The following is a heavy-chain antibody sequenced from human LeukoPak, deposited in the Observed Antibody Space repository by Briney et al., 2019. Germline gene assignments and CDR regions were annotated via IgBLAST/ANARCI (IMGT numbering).Heavy chain of an antibody. CDR3: ARDLNFYSRGWYDY. CDR1: GFTFSSYS. Sequence: GGSLRLSCAASGFTFSSYSMNWVRQAPGKGLEWVSSISSSSSYIYYADSVKGRFTISRDNAKNSPYLQMNSLRAEDTAVYYCARDLNFYSRGWYDYWGQGTLVTVSS. D-gene: IGHD6-19*01. CDR2: ISSSSSYI. J-gene: IGHJ4*02. V-gene: IGHV3-21*01.